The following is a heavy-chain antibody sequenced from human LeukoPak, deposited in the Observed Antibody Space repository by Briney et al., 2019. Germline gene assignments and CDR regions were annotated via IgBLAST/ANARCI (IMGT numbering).Heavy chain of an antibody. D-gene: IGHD3-10*01. CDR1: GFTFSSYS. CDR3: VRGKANYGSGSDV. Sequence: GRSLRLSCAASGFTFSSYSMNWARQAPGKGLEWVSSISSSSSYIYYADSVKGRFTISRDNARNSLYLQMNSLRAEDTAVYYCVRGKANYGSGSDVWGKGTTVTVSS. CDR2: ISSSSSYI. J-gene: IGHJ6*04. V-gene: IGHV3-21*01.